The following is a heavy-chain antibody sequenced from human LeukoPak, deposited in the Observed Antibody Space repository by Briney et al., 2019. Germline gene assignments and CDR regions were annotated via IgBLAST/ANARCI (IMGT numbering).Heavy chain of an antibody. Sequence: PSETLSLTCTVSGGSISSSSYYWGWIRQPPGKGLEWIGSIYYSGSTYYNPSLKSRVTISGDTSKNQFSLKLSSLTAADTAVYYCARAPSTTLTTPGYAFDLWGQGTMVTVSS. CDR1: GGSISSSSYY. CDR3: ARAPSTTLTTPGYAFDL. CDR2: IYYSGST. D-gene: IGHD1-14*01. J-gene: IGHJ3*01. V-gene: IGHV4-39*07.